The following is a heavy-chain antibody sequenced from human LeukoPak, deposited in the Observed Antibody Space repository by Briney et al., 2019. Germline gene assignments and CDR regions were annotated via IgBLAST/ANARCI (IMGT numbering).Heavy chain of an antibody. V-gene: IGHV3-33*06. CDR1: GFTFSSYG. D-gene: IGHD3-22*01. CDR3: AKDRLTTMIVVVITLDDY. Sequence: PGRSLRLSCAASGFTFSSYGMHWVRQAPGKGLEWVAVIWYDGSNKYYAGSVKGRFTISRDNSKNTLYLQMNSLRAEDTAVYYCAKDRLTTMIVVVITLDDYWGQGTLVTVSS. CDR2: IWYDGSNK. J-gene: IGHJ4*02.